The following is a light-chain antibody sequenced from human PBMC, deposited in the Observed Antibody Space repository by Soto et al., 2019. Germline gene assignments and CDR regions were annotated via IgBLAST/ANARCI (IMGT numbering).Light chain of an antibody. J-gene: IGKJ5*01. CDR3: MQALQTPIT. CDR1: QSLLHSNGYNY. Sequence: DIVMTQSPLSLPVTPGEPASISCRSSQSLLHSNGYNYLDWYLQKPGQSPQLLIYLGSNRASGVPDRFSGSGSGTDYTLKISRVEAEDVGVYYCMQALQTPITFGQGPRLEI. CDR2: LGS. V-gene: IGKV2-28*01.